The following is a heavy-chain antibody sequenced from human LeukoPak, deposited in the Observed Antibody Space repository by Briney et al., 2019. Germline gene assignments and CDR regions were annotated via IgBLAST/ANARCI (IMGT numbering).Heavy chain of an antibody. CDR3: ASHTSGSYIDY. D-gene: IGHD3-10*01. Sequence: GESLKISCQGSGYHFATYSIAWVRQMPGKGLEWMGIIYPRDSDTRYSPSFQGQVTISADKSISTAYLQWSSLKASDTAIYYCASHTSGSYIDYWGQGTLVTVSS. CDR2: IYPRDSDT. J-gene: IGHJ4*02. V-gene: IGHV5-51*01. CDR1: GYHFATYS.